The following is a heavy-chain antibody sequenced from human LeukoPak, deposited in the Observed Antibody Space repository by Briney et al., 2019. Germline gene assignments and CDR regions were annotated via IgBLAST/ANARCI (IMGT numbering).Heavy chain of an antibody. CDR3: AKDGPAQLTMIVVVALDY. D-gene: IGHD3-22*01. Sequence: GGSLRLSCAASGFTFSSYAMSWVRQAPGKGLEWVSAISGSGGSTYYADSVKGRFTISRDNSKNTLYLQMNSLRAEDTAVYYCAKDGPAQLTMIVVVALDYWGQGTLVTVSS. J-gene: IGHJ4*02. CDR2: ISGSGGST. CDR1: GFTFSSYA. V-gene: IGHV3-23*01.